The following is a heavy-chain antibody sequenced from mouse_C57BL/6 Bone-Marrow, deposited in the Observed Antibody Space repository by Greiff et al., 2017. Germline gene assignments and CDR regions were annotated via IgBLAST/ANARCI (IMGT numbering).Heavy chain of an antibody. CDR3: ARRTYYGSSPWYFDV. J-gene: IGHJ1*03. CDR1: GFTFSDYY. CDR2: ISNGGGST. Sequence: EVQGVESGGGLVQPGGSLKLSCAASGFTFSDYYMYWVRQTPEKRLEWVAYISNGGGSTYYPDTVKGRFTISRDNAKNTLYLQMSRLKSEDTAMYYCARRTYYGSSPWYFDVWGTGTTVTVSS. D-gene: IGHD1-1*01. V-gene: IGHV5-12*01.